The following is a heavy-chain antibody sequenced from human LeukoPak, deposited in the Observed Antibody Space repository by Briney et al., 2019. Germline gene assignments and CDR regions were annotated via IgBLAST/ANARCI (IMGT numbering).Heavy chain of an antibody. CDR3: AKGCGGSCYSEFDY. D-gene: IGHD2-15*01. Sequence: GGSLRLSCAASGFTFSNYAMSWVRQAPGKGLECVSGISGSGGSTYYADSVKGRFTISRDNSKNTLYLQMNSLRAEDTAIYYCAKGCGGSCYSEFDYWGQGTLVTVSS. J-gene: IGHJ4*02. CDR1: GFTFSNYA. V-gene: IGHV3-23*01. CDR2: ISGSGGST.